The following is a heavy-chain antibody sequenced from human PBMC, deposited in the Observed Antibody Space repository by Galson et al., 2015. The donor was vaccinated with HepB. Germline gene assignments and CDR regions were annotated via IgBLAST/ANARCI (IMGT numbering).Heavy chain of an antibody. D-gene: IGHD3-10*01. V-gene: IGHV3-15*07. CDR3: ARAHITYYYGSGSYYSDAFDI. CDR2: IKSKTDGGTT. J-gene: IGHJ3*02. Sequence: SLRLSCAASGFTFSNAWMNWVRRAPGKGLEWVGRIKSKTDGGTTDYAAPVKGRFTISRDDSKNTLYLQMNSLKTEDTAVYYCARAHITYYYGSGSYYSDAFDIWGQGTMVTVSS. CDR1: GFTFSNAW.